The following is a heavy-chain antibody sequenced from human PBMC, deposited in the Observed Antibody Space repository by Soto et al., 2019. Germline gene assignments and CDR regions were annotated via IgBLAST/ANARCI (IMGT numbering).Heavy chain of an antibody. Sequence: PSETLSLTCSVSGGSISSSSYYWGWIRQPPGKGLEWIGSIYYSGSTYYNPSLKSRVTISVDTSKNQFSLKLSSVTAADTAVYYCASQASPYYYYGMEVWGQGTTVTVSS. CDR3: ASQASPYYYYGMEV. J-gene: IGHJ6*02. CDR2: IYYSGST. CDR1: GGSISSSSYY. V-gene: IGHV4-39*01.